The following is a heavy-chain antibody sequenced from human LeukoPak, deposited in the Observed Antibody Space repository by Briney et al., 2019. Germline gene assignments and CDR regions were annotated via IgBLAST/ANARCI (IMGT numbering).Heavy chain of an antibody. CDR3: ARGPLADILTGYYSIDFDY. V-gene: IGHV4-34*01. Sequence: SETLSPTCAVYGGSFSGYYWSWIRQPPGKGLEWIGEINHSGSTNYNPSLKSRVTISVDTSKNQFSLKLSSVTAADTAVYYCARGPLADILTGYYSIDFDYWGQGTLVTVSS. CDR2: INHSGST. J-gene: IGHJ4*02. CDR1: GGSFSGYY. D-gene: IGHD3-9*01.